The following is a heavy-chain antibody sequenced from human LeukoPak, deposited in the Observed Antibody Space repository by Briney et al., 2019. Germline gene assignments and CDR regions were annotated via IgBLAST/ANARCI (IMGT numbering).Heavy chain of an antibody. Sequence: PSETLSLTCTVSGGSISSSSYYWGWIRQPPGKGLEWIRSIYYSGSTYYNPSLKSRVTISVDTSKNQFSLKLSSVTAADTAVYYCAASSGRNWGQGTLVTVSS. J-gene: IGHJ4*02. D-gene: IGHD1-26*01. CDR2: IYYSGST. CDR3: AASSGRN. V-gene: IGHV4-39*01. CDR1: GGSISSSSYY.